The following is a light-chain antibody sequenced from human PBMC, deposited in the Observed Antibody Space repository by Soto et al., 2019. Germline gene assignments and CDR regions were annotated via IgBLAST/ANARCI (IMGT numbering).Light chain of an antibody. V-gene: IGLV2-14*01. CDR2: DVT. CDR1: SSDVGGYNF. Sequence: QSALTQPASVSGSPGQSITISCTGTSSDVGGYNFVTWYQQYPGKAPKIVIHDVTRRPSGVSNRFYGSKSGTTASLTISGLQAEDEADYYCCSYTSSTSYVFGTGTKVTVL. J-gene: IGLJ1*01. CDR3: CSYTSSTSYV.